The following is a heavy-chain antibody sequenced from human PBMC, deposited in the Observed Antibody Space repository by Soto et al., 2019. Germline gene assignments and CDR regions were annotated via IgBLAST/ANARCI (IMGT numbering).Heavy chain of an antibody. CDR3: ARIPPRSAVAAYYFDY. CDR2: IIPIFGTA. CDR1: GGTFSSYA. Sequence: SVKVSCKASGGTFSSYAISWVRQAPGQGLEWMGGIIPIFGTANYAQKFQGRVTITADESTSTAYMELSSLRSEDTAVYYCARIPPRSAVAAYYFDYWGHGTLVTVSS. V-gene: IGHV1-69*13. J-gene: IGHJ4*01. D-gene: IGHD6-19*01.